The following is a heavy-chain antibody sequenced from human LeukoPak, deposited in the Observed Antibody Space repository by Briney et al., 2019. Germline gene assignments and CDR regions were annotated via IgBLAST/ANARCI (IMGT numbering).Heavy chain of an antibody. J-gene: IGHJ6*03. CDR1: GVSISSYY. CDR3: ARVLRRQWLDSYYYYYYMDV. V-gene: IGHV4-59*01. D-gene: IGHD6-19*01. Sequence: SETLSLTCTVSGVSISSYYWSWIRQPPGKGLEWVGYIYYSGSTNYNPSLKSRVTISVVTSKNQFSLKLSSVTAADTAVYYCARVLRRQWLDSYYYYYYMDVWGKGTTVTISS. CDR2: IYYSGST.